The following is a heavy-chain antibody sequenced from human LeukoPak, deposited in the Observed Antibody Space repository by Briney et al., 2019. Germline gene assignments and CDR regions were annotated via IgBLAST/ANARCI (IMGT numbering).Heavy chain of an antibody. V-gene: IGHV3-13*01. CDR3: TREWRGIASHYHGMDV. Sequence: GGSLRLSCFASGFSVTSFDMYWIRQDAGRGLEWVSAVGTNDDTYYLGSVKGRFIISRENAKNSFSLQMNNLRVEDTAVYYCTREWRGIASHYHGMDVWGQGTTVTVSS. D-gene: IGHD6-6*01. J-gene: IGHJ6*02. CDR2: VGTNDDT. CDR1: GFSVTSFD.